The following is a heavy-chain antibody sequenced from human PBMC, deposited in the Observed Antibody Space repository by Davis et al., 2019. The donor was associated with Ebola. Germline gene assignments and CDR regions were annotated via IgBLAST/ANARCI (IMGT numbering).Heavy chain of an antibody. CDR3: ARDQDEYSSSAVLYYYYYGMDV. J-gene: IGHJ6*02. Sequence: LSLTCAASGFTFSSYGMHWVRQAPGKGLEWVAVIWYDGSNKYYADSVKGRFTISRDNSKNTLYLQMNSLRAEDTAVYYCARDQDEYSSSAVLYYYYYGMDVWGQGTTVTVSS. CDR1: GFTFSSYG. D-gene: IGHD6-6*01. V-gene: IGHV3-33*01. CDR2: IWYDGSNK.